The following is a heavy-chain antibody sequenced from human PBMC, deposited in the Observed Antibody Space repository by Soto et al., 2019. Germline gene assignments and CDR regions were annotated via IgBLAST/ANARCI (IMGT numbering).Heavy chain of an antibody. D-gene: IGHD6-13*01. V-gene: IGHV4-59*01. CDR3: ARGGAYSSSWYGN. CDR1: SGSISSYY. Sequence: QVQLQESGPGLVKPSETLSLTCTVSSGSISSYYWSWIRQPPGKGLEWIGYIYYSGIINYNPSLTSRVTTSRDTSKNQFSRKLSSVTAADTAVYYCARGGAYSSSWYGNWGQGTLVTVSS. J-gene: IGHJ4*02. CDR2: IYYSGII.